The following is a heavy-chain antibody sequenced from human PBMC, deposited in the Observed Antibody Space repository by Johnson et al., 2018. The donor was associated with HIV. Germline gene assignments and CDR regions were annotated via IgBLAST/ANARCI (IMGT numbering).Heavy chain of an antibody. CDR1: GLSVSYGY. J-gene: IGHJ3*01. CDR2: IYSGGNT. D-gene: IGHD2-15*01. CDR3: ARGIVEVQPRYRLLRDDVFDV. V-gene: IGHV3-53*01. Sequence: VQLVESGGGLIQPGGSLRLSCAASGLSVSYGYMTWVRQAPGKGLEWVSVIYSGGNTYYTDSVKGRFTISRDHSDNTMYLQMNSLRDEDPAVYYCARGIVEVQPRYRLLRDDVFDVWGQGTMVTVSS.